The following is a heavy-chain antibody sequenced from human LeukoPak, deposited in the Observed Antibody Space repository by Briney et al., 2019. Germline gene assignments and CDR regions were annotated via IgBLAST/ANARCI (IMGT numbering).Heavy chain of an antibody. D-gene: IGHD3-16*01. J-gene: IGHJ4*02. CDR2: IYTSGNT. V-gene: IGHV4-61*02. CDR3: ARGGDHVVLDY. CDR1: GGSISGGSYY. Sequence: SETLSLTCTVSGGSISGGSYYWSWIRQPAGKGLEWIGRIYTSGNTNYNPSLKSRATISVDTSKNQFSLKLSSVTAADTAVYYCARGGDHVVLDYWGQGTLVTVSS.